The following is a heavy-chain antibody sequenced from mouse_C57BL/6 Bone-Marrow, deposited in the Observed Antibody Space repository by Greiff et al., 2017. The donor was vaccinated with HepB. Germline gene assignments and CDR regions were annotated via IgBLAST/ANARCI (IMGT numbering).Heavy chain of an antibody. J-gene: IGHJ1*03. D-gene: IGHD1-1*01. CDR1: GYTFTSYW. Sequence: QVQLKQPGAELVMPGASVKLSCKASGYTFTSYWMHWVKQRPGQGLEWIGEIDPSDSYTNYNQKFKGKSTLTVDKSSSTAYMQLSSLTSEDSAVYYCARSPVYYYGSSWYFDVWGTGTTVTVSS. CDR2: IDPSDSYT. V-gene: IGHV1-69*01. CDR3: ARSPVYYYGSSWYFDV.